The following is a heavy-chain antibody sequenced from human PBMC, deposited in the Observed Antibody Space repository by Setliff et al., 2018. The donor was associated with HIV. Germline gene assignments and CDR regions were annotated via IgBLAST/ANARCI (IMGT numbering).Heavy chain of an antibody. D-gene: IGHD6-19*01. V-gene: IGHV1-69*10. Sequence: SVKVSCKSSGGTFSSYAISWVRQAPGQGLEWMGGIIPILGSANYAQKFQGRVTITADKSTSTAYMELSSLRSEDTAVCYYARRAGHTNYFYYMDVWGKGTTVTVSS. CDR3: ARRAGHTNYFYYMDV. CDR2: IIPILGSA. J-gene: IGHJ6*03. CDR1: GGTFSSYA.